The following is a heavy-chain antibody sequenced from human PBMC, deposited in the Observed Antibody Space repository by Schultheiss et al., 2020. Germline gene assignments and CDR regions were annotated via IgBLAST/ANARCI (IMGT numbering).Heavy chain of an antibody. V-gene: IGHV3-33*01. CDR3: ARVKYSSSHLDI. CDR2: IWYDGSNK. CDR1: GFTFSSYG. J-gene: IGHJ3*02. Sequence: GGSLRLSCAASGFTFSSYGMHWVRQAPGKGLEWVAVIWYDGSNKYYADSVKGRFTISRDNSKNTLYLQMNSLRAEDTAVYYCARVKYSSSHLDIWGQGTMVTVS. D-gene: IGHD6-13*01.